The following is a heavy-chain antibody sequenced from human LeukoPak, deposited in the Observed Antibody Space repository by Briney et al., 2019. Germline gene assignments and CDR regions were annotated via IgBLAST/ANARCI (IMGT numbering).Heavy chain of an antibody. V-gene: IGHV3-30*18. CDR1: GFTFSSYG. Sequence: GGSLRLSCAASGFTFSSYGMHWVRQAPGKGLEWVAVISYDGSNKYYADSVKGRFTISRDNSKNTLYLQMNSLRAEDTAVYYCAKAAPRPTYYDILTGYPRGYYGMDVWGKETTVTVSS. D-gene: IGHD3-9*01. J-gene: IGHJ6*04. CDR3: AKAAPRPTYYDILTGYPRGYYGMDV. CDR2: ISYDGSNK.